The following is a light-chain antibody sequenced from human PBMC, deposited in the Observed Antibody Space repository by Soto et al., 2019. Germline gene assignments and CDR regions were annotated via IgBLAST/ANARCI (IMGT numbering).Light chain of an antibody. CDR2: GAS. Sequence: EIVMTQSPATLSVSPGERATLSCRASQSVSSNLAWYQQKPGQAPRLLIYGASTRAPGIPARFSGSGSGTEFTLTISSLQSEDFAVYYCQQGFTFGPGTKVDIK. CDR3: QQGFT. V-gene: IGKV3-15*01. CDR1: QSVSSN. J-gene: IGKJ3*01.